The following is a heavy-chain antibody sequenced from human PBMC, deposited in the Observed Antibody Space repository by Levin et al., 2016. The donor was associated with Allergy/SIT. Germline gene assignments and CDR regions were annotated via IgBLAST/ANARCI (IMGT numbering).Heavy chain of an antibody. CDR2: INSDGSST. D-gene: IGHD1-26*01. J-gene: IGHJ5*02. Sequence: GESLKISCAASGFTFSNIWMHWVRQAPGKGLVWVSRINSDGSSTSYTDSVKGRFTISRDNAKNTLYLQMNSLRVEDTAVYYCATVGQKWELISWGQGALVTVYS. CDR1: GFTFSNIW. CDR3: ATVGQKWELIS. V-gene: IGHV3-74*01.